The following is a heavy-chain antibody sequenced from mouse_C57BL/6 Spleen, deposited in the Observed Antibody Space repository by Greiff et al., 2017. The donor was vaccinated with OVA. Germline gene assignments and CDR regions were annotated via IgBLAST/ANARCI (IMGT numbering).Heavy chain of an antibody. J-gene: IGHJ1*03. D-gene: IGHD1-1*01. CDR2: ISYDGSN. V-gene: IGHV3-6*01. CDR1: GYSITSGYY. CDR3: ARDHYYGSSYDYFDV. Sequence: VQLKESGPGLVKPSQSLSLTCSVTGYSITSGYYWNWIRQFPGNKLEWMGYISYDGSNNYNPSLKNRISITRDTSKNQFFLKLNSVTTEDTATYYCARDHYYGSSYDYFDVWGTGTTVTVSS.